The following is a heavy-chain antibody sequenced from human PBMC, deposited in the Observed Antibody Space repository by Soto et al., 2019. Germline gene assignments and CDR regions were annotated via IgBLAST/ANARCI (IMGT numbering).Heavy chain of an antibody. CDR3: AKEIRGRTAAAVYNWFDP. Sequence: SETLSLTCTVSGGSISSSSSYWGWIRQPPGKGLEWIGYIYYSGSTNYNPSLKSRVTISVDTSKNQFSLKLNSVTAADTAVYYCAKEIRGRTAAAVYNWFDPWGQGILVTAPQ. CDR2: IYYSGST. CDR1: GGSISSSSSY. J-gene: IGHJ5*02. V-gene: IGHV4-39*07. D-gene: IGHD6-13*01.